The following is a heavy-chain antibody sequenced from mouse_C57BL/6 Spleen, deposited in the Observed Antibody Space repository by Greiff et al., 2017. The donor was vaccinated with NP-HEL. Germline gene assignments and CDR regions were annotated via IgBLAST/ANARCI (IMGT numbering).Heavy chain of an antibody. Sequence: EVQLPPSGAEPVRPGASVQLFRTASGLNIKDDHMHRVKPGPEQGLEWVGWMYPENGDTEYASKFQGKATITADTSSNTAYLQLSSLTSEDTAVYYCTPMVTTARSAYWGQGTLVTVSA. D-gene: IGHD2-2*01. CDR3: TPMVTTARSAY. V-gene: IGHV14-4*01. CDR1: GLNIKDDH. CDR2: MYPENGDT. J-gene: IGHJ3*01.